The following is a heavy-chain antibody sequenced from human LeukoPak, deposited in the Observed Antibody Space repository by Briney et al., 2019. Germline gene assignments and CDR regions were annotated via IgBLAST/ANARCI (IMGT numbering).Heavy chain of an antibody. V-gene: IGHV1-2*02. J-gene: IGHJ4*02. D-gene: IGHD6-19*01. CDR3: ARGGQGRIAVADGGFDY. CDR2: INPNVGGT. CDR1: GYTFTGYF. Sequence: ASVRVSCKASGYTFTGYFIHWVRQAPGQGLEWMGWINPNVGGTYYAQKFQGRVTMTTDTSISTAYMKLSSLRSDDTAVYYCARGGQGRIAVADGGFDYWGQGTLVTVSS.